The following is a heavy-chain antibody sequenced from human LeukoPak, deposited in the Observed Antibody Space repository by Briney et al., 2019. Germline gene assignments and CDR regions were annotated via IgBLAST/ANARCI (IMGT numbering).Heavy chain of an antibody. V-gene: IGHV3-21*01. Sequence: GGSLRLSCAASGFTFSSYSMNWVRQAPGKGLEWVSSISSSSSYIYYADSVKGRLTISRDNAKNSLYLQMNSPRAEDTAVYYCANGPTYYYDSSGYYPGYWGQGTLVTVSS. CDR2: ISSSSSYI. CDR1: GFTFSSYS. J-gene: IGHJ4*02. D-gene: IGHD3-22*01. CDR3: ANGPTYYYDSSGYYPGY.